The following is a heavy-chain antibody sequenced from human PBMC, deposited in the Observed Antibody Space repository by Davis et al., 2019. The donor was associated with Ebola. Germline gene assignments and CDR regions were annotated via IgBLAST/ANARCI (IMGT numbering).Heavy chain of an antibody. CDR3: ARVRGIAVAGTAY. D-gene: IGHD6-19*01. J-gene: IGHJ4*02. V-gene: IGHV3-30*03. CDR2: ISYDGSNK. Sequence: GESLKISCAASGFTFSSYEMNWVRQAPGKGLEWVAVISYDGSNKYYADSVKGRFTISRDNSKNTLYLQMNSLRAEDTAVYYCARVRGIAVAGTAYWGQGTLVTVSS. CDR1: GFTFSSYE.